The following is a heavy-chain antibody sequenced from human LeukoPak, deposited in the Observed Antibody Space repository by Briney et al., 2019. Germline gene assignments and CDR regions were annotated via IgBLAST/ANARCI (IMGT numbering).Heavy chain of an antibody. CDR1: GASISSYY. J-gene: IGHJ4*02. CDR2: TYTSGTT. CDR3: ARGSGYVDY. D-gene: IGHD3-10*01. Sequence: SETLSLTCTVSGASISSYYWSWIRQVAGKGLEWIGRTYTSGTTDYNPSLKSRVTMSVDTSKTQFSLELRPVTAADTAVYFCARGSGYVDYWGQGTLVTVSS. V-gene: IGHV4-4*07.